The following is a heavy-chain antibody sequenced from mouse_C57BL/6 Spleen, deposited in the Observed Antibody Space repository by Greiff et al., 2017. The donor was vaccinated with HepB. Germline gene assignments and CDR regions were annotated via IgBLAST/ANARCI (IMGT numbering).Heavy chain of an antibody. CDR3: ARIYYDYDGAMDY. CDR2: IYPGSGNT. J-gene: IGHJ4*01. CDR1: GYSFTSYY. D-gene: IGHD2-4*01. Sequence: QVQLKESGPELVKPGASVKISCKASGYSFTSYYIHWVKQRPGQGLEWIGWIYPGSGNTKYNEKFKGKATLTADTSSSTAYMQLSSLTSEDSAVYYCARIYYDYDGAMDYWGQGTSVTVSS. V-gene: IGHV1-66*01.